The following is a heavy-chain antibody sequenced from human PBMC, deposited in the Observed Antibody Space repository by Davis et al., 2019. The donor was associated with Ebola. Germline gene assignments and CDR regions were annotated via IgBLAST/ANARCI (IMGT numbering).Heavy chain of an antibody. CDR2: ISGSSTYV. V-gene: IGHV3-21*01. Sequence: GESLKISCAASGFTFSTYSMNWVRRAPGKGLEWVSSISGSSTYVFYADSVKGRFTISRDNAENSVSLQMNSLRAEDTAVYYCAKYSSSSDMDVWGKGTTVTVSS. CDR1: GFTFSTYS. D-gene: IGHD6-6*01. CDR3: AKYSSSSDMDV. J-gene: IGHJ6*03.